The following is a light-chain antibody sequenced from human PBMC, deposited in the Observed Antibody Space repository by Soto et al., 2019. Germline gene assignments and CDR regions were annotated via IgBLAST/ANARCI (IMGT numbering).Light chain of an antibody. Sequence: EILLTQSPAIVSLSPGERATLSCRASQSVSSYLAWYQQKPGQAPRLLIYGASNRATGIPARFSGSGSGTDFTLTISSLEPEDFAVYYCQQRSNWPRITFGQGTRLEIK. CDR1: QSVSSY. CDR2: GAS. J-gene: IGKJ5*01. CDR3: QQRSNWPRIT. V-gene: IGKV3-11*01.